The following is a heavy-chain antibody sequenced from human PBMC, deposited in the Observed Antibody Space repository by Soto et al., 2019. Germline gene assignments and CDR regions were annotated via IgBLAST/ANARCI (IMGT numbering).Heavy chain of an antibody. CDR1: GYSFTNND. J-gene: IGHJ5*02. CDR2: MNPGSGDT. V-gene: IGHV1-8*01. D-gene: IGHD3-16*01. Sequence: ASVKVSCKASGYSFTNNDVSWVRPATGQGLEGMGWMNPGSGDTGYAQKFQGRVTMSRDISIATAYMELSSLRSDDTAIYYCARMATFGSLNWFDPWGQGTLVTVSS. CDR3: ARMATFGSLNWFDP.